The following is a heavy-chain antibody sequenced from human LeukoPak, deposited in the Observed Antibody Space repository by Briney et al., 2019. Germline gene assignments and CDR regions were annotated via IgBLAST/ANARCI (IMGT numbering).Heavy chain of an antibody. Sequence: PSETLSLTCTVSGGSTSSSSYYWGWIRQPPGKGLEWIGSIYYSGSTYYNPSLKSRVTISVDTSKNQFSLKLSSVTAADTAVYYCATSRGYYYDSSGYYYFIYWGQGTLVTVSS. CDR1: GGSTSSSSYY. D-gene: IGHD3-22*01. V-gene: IGHV4-39*07. CDR2: IYYSGST. J-gene: IGHJ4*02. CDR3: ATSRGYYYDSSGYYYFIY.